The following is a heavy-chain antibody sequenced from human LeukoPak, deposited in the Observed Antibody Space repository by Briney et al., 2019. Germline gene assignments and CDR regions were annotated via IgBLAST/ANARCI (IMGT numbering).Heavy chain of an antibody. CDR3: ARQFYYDSSGYLRIDAFDI. CDR2: IYYSGST. J-gene: IGHJ3*02. CDR1: GGSISSSSYY. D-gene: IGHD3-22*01. V-gene: IGHV4-39*01. Sequence: PSETLSLTCTVSGGSISSSSYYWGWIRQPPGKGLEWIGRIYYSGSTYYNPSLKSRVTISVDTSKNQFSLKLSSVTAADTAVYYCARQFYYDSSGYLRIDAFDIWGQGTMVTVSS.